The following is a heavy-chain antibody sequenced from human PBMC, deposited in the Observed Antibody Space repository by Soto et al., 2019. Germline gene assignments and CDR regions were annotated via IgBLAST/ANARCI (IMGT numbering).Heavy chain of an antibody. CDR3: AKDSPYCYDSSGSPYFDY. Sequence: EVQLLESGGGLVQPGGSLRLSCAASGFTFSSYAMSWVRQAPGKGLEWVSAISGSGGSTYYADSVKGRFTISRDNSKNTLYLQMNSLRAEDTAVYYCAKDSPYCYDSSGSPYFDYWGQGTLVTVSS. CDR1: GFTFSSYA. V-gene: IGHV3-23*01. CDR2: ISGSGGST. D-gene: IGHD3-22*01. J-gene: IGHJ4*02.